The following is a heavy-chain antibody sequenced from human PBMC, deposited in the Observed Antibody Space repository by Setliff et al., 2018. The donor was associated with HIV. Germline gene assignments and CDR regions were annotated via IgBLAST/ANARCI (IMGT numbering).Heavy chain of an antibody. V-gene: IGHV1-18*01. CDR2: ISAYNGNT. CDR1: GYTFTSYG. CDR3: ARDPAFRRYYDILTGYSPSWFDP. Sequence: GASVKVSCKASGYTFTSYGINWVRQAPGQGLEWMGWISAYNGNTNHAQKLQGRVTMTTDTSTSTAYMELRSLRSDDTAVYYCARDPAFRRYYDILTGYSPSWFDPWGQGTLVTVSS. J-gene: IGHJ5*02. D-gene: IGHD3-9*01.